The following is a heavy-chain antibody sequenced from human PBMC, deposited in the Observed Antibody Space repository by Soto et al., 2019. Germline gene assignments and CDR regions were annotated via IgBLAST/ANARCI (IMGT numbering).Heavy chain of an antibody. D-gene: IGHD6-19*01. J-gene: IGHJ3*02. Sequence: SETLSLTCTVSGGSISSDSYYWGWICQPPGKGLEWIGSLYYSGRTYYNPSLKSRVTISVDMSKNQFSLKLSSVTAADTAMYYCASLSGYSSGSIWGQGTMVTVSS. CDR2: LYYSGRT. V-gene: IGHV4-39*01. CDR1: GGSISSDSYY. CDR3: ASLSGYSSGSI.